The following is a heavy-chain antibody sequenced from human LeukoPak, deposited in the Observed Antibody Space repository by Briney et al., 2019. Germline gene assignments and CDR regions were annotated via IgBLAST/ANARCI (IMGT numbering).Heavy chain of an antibody. J-gene: IGHJ3*02. CDR2: MSYDGSNK. CDR3: ARDVWAGSLGASDI. D-gene: IGHD3/OR15-3a*01. V-gene: IGHV3-30-3*01. Sequence: PAGSLRLSCAASGCTLSIYAMHWVRQAPGKGLEWVALMSYDGSNKYYADSVKGRFTISGDNSKNTLYLQMNSLRPEDTAVYCCARDVWAGSLGASDIWGQGTMVTVA. CDR1: GCTLSIYA.